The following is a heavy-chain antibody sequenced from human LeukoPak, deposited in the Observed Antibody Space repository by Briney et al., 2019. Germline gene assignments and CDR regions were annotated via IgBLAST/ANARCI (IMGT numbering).Heavy chain of an antibody. CDR1: GFTFSDHW. CDR3: AGGRPIFGVAIPHDY. J-gene: IGHJ4*02. D-gene: IGHD3-3*01. Sequence: GGSLRLSCTASGFTFSDHWMTWVRQAPGKRLEWVANIRQDGGGKWYLDSVKGRFTISRDNAKNSVYLQMNSLSVEDTAVYYCAGGRPIFGVAIPHDYWGQGTLVTVSS. V-gene: IGHV3-7*04. CDR2: IRQDGGGK.